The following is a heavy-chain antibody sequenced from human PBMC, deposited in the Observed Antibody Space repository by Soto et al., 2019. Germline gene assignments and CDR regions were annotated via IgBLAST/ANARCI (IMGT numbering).Heavy chain of an antibody. J-gene: IGHJ4*02. Sequence: QVQLVESGGGVVQPGRSLRLSCAASGFTFSSYGMHWVRQAPGKGLEWVAVIWYDGSNKYYADSVKGRFTISRDNSKNTLYLQMNSLRAEDTAVYYCATSSGSYYMPRDYWGQGTLVTVSS. D-gene: IGHD1-26*01. CDR1: GFTFSSYG. CDR2: IWYDGSNK. V-gene: IGHV3-33*01. CDR3: ATSSGSYYMPRDY.